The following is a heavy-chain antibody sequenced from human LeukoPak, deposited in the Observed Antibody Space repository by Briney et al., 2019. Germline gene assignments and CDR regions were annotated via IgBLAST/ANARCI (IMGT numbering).Heavy chain of an antibody. CDR2: IKEDGSEK. Sequence: PGGSLRLSCAASGFTFSRYWMSWVRQAPGKGLQWVANIKEDGSEKYYVDSVKGRFTVSKDNVKNSLYLQMNSLRAEDTALDFCARCIPGTTGFDYWGQGTLATVSS. D-gene: IGHD1-20*01. CDR1: GFTFSRYW. V-gene: IGHV3-7*01. J-gene: IGHJ4*02. CDR3: ARCIPGTTGFDY.